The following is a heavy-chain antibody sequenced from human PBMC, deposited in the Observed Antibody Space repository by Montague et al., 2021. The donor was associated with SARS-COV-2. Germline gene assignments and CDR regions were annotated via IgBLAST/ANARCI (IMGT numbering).Heavy chain of an antibody. CDR3: AKHMTTGLHAFHI. CDR1: GFSFSAFG. D-gene: IGHD4-11*01. Sequence: SLRLSCAASGFSFSAFGMTWVRQAPGKGLEWVSTVGRSGDTTYYADSVKGRFTISRDNSKTTLDLQMNSLRAEDTAIYYCAKHMTTGLHAFHIWGQGTMVTVSS. V-gene: IGHV3-23*01. CDR2: VGRSGDTT. J-gene: IGHJ3*02.